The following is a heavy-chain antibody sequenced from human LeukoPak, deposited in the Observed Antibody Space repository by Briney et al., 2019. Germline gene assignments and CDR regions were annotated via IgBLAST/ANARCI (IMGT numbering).Heavy chain of an antibody. D-gene: IGHD3-3*01. CDR3: AKDGRSGAPFDR. J-gene: IGHJ4*02. Sequence: GGSLRLSCVASGFTVYNFAMSWVRQAPGKGLEWVSPITGSGGSTDYADSVKGRFTISRDNSKNTLYLQMNSLRVEDTATYYCAKDGRSGAPFDRWGQGTVLTVSS. CDR2: ITGSGGST. V-gene: IGHV3-23*01. CDR1: GFTVYNFA.